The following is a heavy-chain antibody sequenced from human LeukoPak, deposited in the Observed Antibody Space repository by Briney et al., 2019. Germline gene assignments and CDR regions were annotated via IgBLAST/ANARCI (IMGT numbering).Heavy chain of an antibody. Sequence: GGSLRLSCAASGFTFSSYGMHWVRQAPGKGLEWVAVIWYDGSNKYYADSVKGRFTISRDNSKNTLYLQMNSLRAEDTAVYYCARDSLRYFDWSGGAFDIWGQGTMVTVSS. D-gene: IGHD3-9*01. CDR1: GFTFSSYG. CDR3: ARDSLRYFDWSGGAFDI. V-gene: IGHV3-33*01. CDR2: IWYDGSNK. J-gene: IGHJ3*02.